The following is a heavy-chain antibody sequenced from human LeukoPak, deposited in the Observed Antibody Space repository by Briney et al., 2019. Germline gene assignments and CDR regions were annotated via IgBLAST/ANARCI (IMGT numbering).Heavy chain of an antibody. D-gene: IGHD3-10*01. Sequence: SETLSLTCTVSGYSISNAYYWGWIRQPPGKGLEWTGSIDHSGSTYYNPSLKSRITISVDTSENQISLKLSSVTAADTAVYYCATSRFSGGLGRFDPWGQGTLVTVSS. J-gene: IGHJ5*02. CDR2: IDHSGST. CDR1: GYSISNAYY. CDR3: ATSRFSGGLGRFDP. V-gene: IGHV4-38-2*02.